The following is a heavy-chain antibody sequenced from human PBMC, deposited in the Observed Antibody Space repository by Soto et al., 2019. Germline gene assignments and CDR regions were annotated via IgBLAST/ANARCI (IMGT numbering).Heavy chain of an antibody. CDR2: ISHDGRNK. V-gene: IGHV3-30*18. D-gene: IGHD3-3*01. Sequence: QVQPVESGGGVVQPGRSLRLSCAASGLSFSSYGMHWVRQAPGKGLEWVGVISHDGRNKYYVDSVKGRFTISRDNSKNTQYVQMNSLRAEDTAVYYCAKEGYGYWSGYYRWYNCFDPWGQGTLVTVSS. J-gene: IGHJ5*02. CDR1: GLSFSSYG. CDR3: AKEGYGYWSGYYRWYNCFDP.